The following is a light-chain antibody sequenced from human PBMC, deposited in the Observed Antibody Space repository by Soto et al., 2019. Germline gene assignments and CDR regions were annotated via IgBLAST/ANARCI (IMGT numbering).Light chain of an antibody. V-gene: IGKV1-9*01. CDR1: HDISTY. CDR2: EAS. CDR3: QQLNSRTLK. Sequence: NHLPVSPIHLSASVGRSIIITSRASHDISTYLAWYQQKPGKAPKLMIYEASTLQSGVPSRFSGSGSGTEFTLTISGLLPEEFATYHCQQLNSRTLKFGQGARPEIK. J-gene: IGKJ5*01.